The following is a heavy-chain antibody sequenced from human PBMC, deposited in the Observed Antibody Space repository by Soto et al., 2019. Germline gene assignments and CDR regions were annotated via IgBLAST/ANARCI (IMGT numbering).Heavy chain of an antibody. Sequence: SVKVSCKASGGTFSSYAISWVRQAPGQGLEWMGGIIPIFGTANYAQKFQGWVTMTTDTSISTASMELTRLTSDDTAIYYCARGDSTDCSNGVCSFFYNHDMDVWGQGTTVTVSS. CDR2: IIPIFGTA. CDR1: GGTFSSYA. D-gene: IGHD2-8*01. V-gene: IGHV1-69*05. J-gene: IGHJ6*02. CDR3: ARGDSTDCSNGVCSFFYNHDMDV.